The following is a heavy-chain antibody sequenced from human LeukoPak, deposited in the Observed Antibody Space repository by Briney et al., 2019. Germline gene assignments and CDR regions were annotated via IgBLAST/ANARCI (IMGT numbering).Heavy chain of an antibody. CDR1: GFTFSSYD. D-gene: IGHD3-10*01. V-gene: IGHV3-30*02. CDR3: AKASESGAFDI. J-gene: IGHJ3*02. CDR2: IWYGGSNK. Sequence: GGSLRLSCAASGFTFSSYDMHWVRQAPGKGLEWVAVIWYGGSNKYYADSVKGRFTISRDNSKNTLYLQMNSLRAEDTAVYYCAKASESGAFDIWGQGTMVTVSS.